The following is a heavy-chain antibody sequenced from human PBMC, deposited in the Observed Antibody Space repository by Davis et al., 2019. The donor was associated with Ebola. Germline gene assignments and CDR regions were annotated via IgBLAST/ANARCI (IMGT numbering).Heavy chain of an antibody. CDR1: GFTFSSYG. Sequence: LSLTCAASGFTFSSYGMYWVRHAPGKGLVWVSRINSDGSSTTYADSVKGRFTISRDNAKNTLYLQMNSLRAEDTAVYYCAKDYLDYWGQGTLVTVSS. J-gene: IGHJ4*02. V-gene: IGHV3-74*03. CDR3: AKDYLDY. CDR2: INSDGSST.